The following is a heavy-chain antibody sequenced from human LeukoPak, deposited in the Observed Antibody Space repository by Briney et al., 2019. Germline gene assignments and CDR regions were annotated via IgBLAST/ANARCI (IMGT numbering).Heavy chain of an antibody. V-gene: IGHV3-7*01. CDR2: IKEDGSER. CDR1: GFTFRRYW. J-gene: IGHJ4*02. CDR3: ARDDSSGYDY. D-gene: IGHD3-22*01. Sequence: GGSLRLSCATSGFTFRRYWMSWVRQAPGKGPEWVANIKEDGSERNYVDSVKGRFTISRDNAQNSLYLQLNSLRAADTAVYYCARDDSSGYDYWGQGTLVTVSS.